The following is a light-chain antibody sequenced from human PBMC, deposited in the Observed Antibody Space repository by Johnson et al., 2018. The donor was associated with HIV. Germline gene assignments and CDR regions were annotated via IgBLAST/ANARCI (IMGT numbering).Light chain of an antibody. Sequence: QSVLTQPPSVSAAPGQKVTISCSGNRSNIGDNYVSWYQQLPGTAPKLLIYDNNKRPSGIPDRFSGSKSGTSATLGITGLQTGDEADYYCGTWDSSFSAGGANYVFGTETKVTVL. CDR3: GTWDSSFSAGGANYV. J-gene: IGLJ1*01. CDR1: RSNIGDNY. V-gene: IGLV1-51*01. CDR2: DNN.